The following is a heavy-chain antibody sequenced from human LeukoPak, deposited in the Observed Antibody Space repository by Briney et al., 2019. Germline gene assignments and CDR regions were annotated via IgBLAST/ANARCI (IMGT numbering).Heavy chain of an antibody. J-gene: IGHJ4*02. CDR2: INPNSGGT. Sequence: ASVKVSCKASGYTFTGYYMHWVRQAPGQGLEWMGRINPNSGGTNYAQKFQGRVTMTRDTSISTAYMELSRLRSDDTAVYYCARDLSSSFPTYYFDYWGQGTLVTVSS. CDR3: ARDLSSSFPTYYFDY. V-gene: IGHV1-2*06. CDR1: GYTFTGYY. D-gene: IGHD6-13*01.